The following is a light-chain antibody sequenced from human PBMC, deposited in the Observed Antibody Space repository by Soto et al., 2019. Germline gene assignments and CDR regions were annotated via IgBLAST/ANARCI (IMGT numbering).Light chain of an antibody. CDR3: QQYSTYPLT. CDR1: QSITTF. CDR2: DAS. J-gene: IGKJ4*01. Sequence: DIQMTQSPSTLSASIEDRATISCRASQSITTFLAWYQQKPGKAPQRLIYDASKLEPGVPSRLSGGGSGTEFTLTISSLQPDDFATYYCQQYSTYPLTFGGGTKVDI. V-gene: IGKV1-5*01.